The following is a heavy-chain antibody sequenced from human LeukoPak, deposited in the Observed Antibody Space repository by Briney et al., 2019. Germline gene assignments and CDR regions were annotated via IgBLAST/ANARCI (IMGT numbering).Heavy chain of an antibody. V-gene: IGHV3-30*04. D-gene: IGHD3-16*02. Sequence: PGGSLRLSCAASGFTFSSYAMHWDRQAPGKGLEWVAVISYDGSNKYYADSVKGRFTISRDNSKNTLYLQMNSLRAEDTAVYYCARNDQKYYDYVWGSYRCFDYWGQGTLVTVSS. CDR3: ARNDQKYYDYVWGSYRCFDY. J-gene: IGHJ4*02. CDR2: ISYDGSNK. CDR1: GFTFSSYA.